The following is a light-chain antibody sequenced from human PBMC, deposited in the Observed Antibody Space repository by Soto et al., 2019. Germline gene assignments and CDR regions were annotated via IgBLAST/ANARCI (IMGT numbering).Light chain of an antibody. CDR3: QQRSDWPPT. V-gene: IGKV3-11*01. CDR2: DSS. CDR1: QSVGRY. J-gene: IGKJ1*01. Sequence: EIVLTQSPATLSLSPGEGATLSCRASQSVGRYLTWYQQKPGQAPRLLIYDSSNRATGTPARFSGSGSGTDFTLTISGLETEDFAVYYCQQRSDWPPTFGQGTKVDIK.